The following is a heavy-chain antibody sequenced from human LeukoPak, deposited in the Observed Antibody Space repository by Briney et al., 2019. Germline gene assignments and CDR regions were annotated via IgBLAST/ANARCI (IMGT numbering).Heavy chain of an antibody. Sequence: SETLSLTCTVSGGSISSYYWSWIRQPPGKGLEWIGSIYYSGSTYYNPSLKSRVTISVDTSKNQFSLKLSSVTAADTAVYYCARAGSYSSSWGYFDYWGQGTLVTVSS. J-gene: IGHJ4*02. CDR3: ARAGSYSSSWGYFDY. V-gene: IGHV4-39*01. CDR2: IYYSGST. CDR1: GGSISSYY. D-gene: IGHD6-6*01.